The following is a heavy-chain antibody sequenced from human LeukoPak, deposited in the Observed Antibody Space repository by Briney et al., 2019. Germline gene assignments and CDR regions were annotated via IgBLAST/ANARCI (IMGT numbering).Heavy chain of an antibody. V-gene: IGHV1-46*01. J-gene: IGHJ4*02. Sequence: ASVKVSCKASGYKFIDYYIHWVRQAPGQGLEWMGMIVPSGGSTNYAEKFQGRVTLTRDPSATTVYMELSSLKSEDTAVYYCARQLANFDYWGQGTLLTVSS. D-gene: IGHD6-13*01. CDR1: GYKFIDYY. CDR2: IVPSGGST. CDR3: ARQLANFDY.